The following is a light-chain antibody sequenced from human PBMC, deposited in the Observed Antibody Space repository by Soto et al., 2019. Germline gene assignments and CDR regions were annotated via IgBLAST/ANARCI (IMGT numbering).Light chain of an antibody. CDR1: QGISSR. V-gene: IGKV1-12*01. CDR2: AAS. CDR3: HQKNRFPLH. J-gene: IGKJ4*01. Sequence: DIQMTQSPSSVSASVGDRVTITCRASQGISSRLAWYQQKPGKAPNLLIYAASSLQSGVPSRFSGIGSVTDFTLTIGSLQSEDFATYYRHQKNRFPLHFGGATKVEIK.